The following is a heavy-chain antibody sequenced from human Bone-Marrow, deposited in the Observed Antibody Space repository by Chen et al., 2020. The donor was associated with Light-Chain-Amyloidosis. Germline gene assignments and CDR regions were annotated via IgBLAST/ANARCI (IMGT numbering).Heavy chain of an antibody. CDR3: ARRRDGYNFDY. V-gene: IGHV5-51*01. D-gene: IGHD5-12*01. CDR2: IYPDDSDA. J-gene: IGHJ4*02. CDR1: GYTFPNYW. Sequence: EVQLEQSGPEVKKPGESLKISCKGSGYTFPNYWIGWVRQMPRKGLEWIGVIYPDDSDARYSPSFEGQVTISADKSITTAYLQWRSLKASDTAMYYCARRRDGYNFDYWGQGTLVTVSS.